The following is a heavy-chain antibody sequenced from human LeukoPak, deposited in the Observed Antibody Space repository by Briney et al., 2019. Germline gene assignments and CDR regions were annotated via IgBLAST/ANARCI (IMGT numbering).Heavy chain of an antibody. CDR3: ATHDGSSWCYFDY. V-gene: IGHV4-59*08. CDR1: GGSISRYH. D-gene: IGHD6-13*01. J-gene: IGHJ4*02. Sequence: PSETLSLTCTVSGGSISRYHWSWVRQPPGKGLEWIGYIHHTGSTNFNPSLKSRVTMSVDTSENQFSLQLSSVTAADTALYYCATHDGSSWCYFDYWSQVTLVTVSS. CDR2: IHHTGST.